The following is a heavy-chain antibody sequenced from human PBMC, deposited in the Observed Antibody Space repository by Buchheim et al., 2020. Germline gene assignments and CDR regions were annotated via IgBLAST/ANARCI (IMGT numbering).Heavy chain of an antibody. Sequence: DVQLVESGGGLIQPGGSLRLSCAASTLTFSNSWMHWVRQAPGRGLEWGSYINSIGSTTTYADSVKGRFTISRDNAKKTLYLQMDSLRAEDTAVYYCARDVSYSLAYWGQGTL. CDR1: TLTFSNSW. D-gene: IGHD2-15*01. J-gene: IGHJ4*02. V-gene: IGHV3-74*03. CDR2: INSIGSTT. CDR3: ARDVSYSLAY.